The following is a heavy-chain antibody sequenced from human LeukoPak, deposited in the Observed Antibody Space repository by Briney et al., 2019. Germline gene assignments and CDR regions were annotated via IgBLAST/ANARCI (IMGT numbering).Heavy chain of an antibody. D-gene: IGHD3-16*01. CDR1: GGSMSSYY. CDR3: ARALPWGTIDAFNI. J-gene: IGHJ3*02. Sequence: PSETLSLTCTVSGGSMSSYYWSWIRQPPGEGLEWIGYIFYRDNTNYNRSLNSRVTISVDTSKNQFSLKLSSVTTADTAVYYCARALPWGTIDAFNIWGQGTMVTVSS. V-gene: IGHV4-59*01. CDR2: IFYRDNT.